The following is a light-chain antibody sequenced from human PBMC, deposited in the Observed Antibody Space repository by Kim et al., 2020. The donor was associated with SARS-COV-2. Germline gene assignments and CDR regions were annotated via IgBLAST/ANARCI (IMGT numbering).Light chain of an antibody. CDR2: YYE. V-gene: IGLV1-36*01. CDR1: RCSGVNNS. Sequence: QRVAISWSGCRCSGVNNSLNCSQQLPGRAPHLLIYYYELLPSGVSDRFSASKSGTSASLSISGLQSEDEAEYFCAAWDDSLNDHVVFGGGTQLTVL. J-gene: IGLJ2*01. CDR3: AAWDDSLNDHVV.